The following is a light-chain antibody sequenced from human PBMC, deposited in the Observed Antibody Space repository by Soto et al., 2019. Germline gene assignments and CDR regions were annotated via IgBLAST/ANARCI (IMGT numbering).Light chain of an antibody. V-gene: IGLV1-40*01. CDR1: SSNIGAGYD. CDR3: QSFDRSLSGWV. Sequence: QSVLTQPPSVSGAPGQRVTISCTGSSSNIGAGYDVQWYRQLPGTAPKLLISNTNNRASGVPDRFSGSRSDTSASLAITGLQTEDEADYYCQSFDRSLSGWVFGGGTQLTVL. CDR2: NTN. J-gene: IGLJ3*02.